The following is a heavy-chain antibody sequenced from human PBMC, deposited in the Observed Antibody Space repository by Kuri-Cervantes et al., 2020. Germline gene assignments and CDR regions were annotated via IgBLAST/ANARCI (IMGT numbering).Heavy chain of an antibody. CDR1: GFTFSYFW. J-gene: IGHJ3*01. Sequence: GGSLRLSCTASGFTFSYFWMHWVRQAPGKGLVWVSRIDNDGNNIAYADSVKGRFTISRDNSKNTVYLHMNSLRAEETAIYYCAKGSYGDYVGGAFDVWGQGTMVTVSS. CDR3: AKGSYGDYVGGAFDV. D-gene: IGHD4-17*01. V-gene: IGHV3-74*01. CDR2: IDNDGNNI.